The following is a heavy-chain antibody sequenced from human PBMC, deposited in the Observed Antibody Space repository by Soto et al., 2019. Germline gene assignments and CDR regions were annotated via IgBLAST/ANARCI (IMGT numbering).Heavy chain of an antibody. J-gene: IGHJ4*02. V-gene: IGHV3-15*01. D-gene: IGHD3-22*01. CDR2: IKSKTDGGTT. CDR1: GFTFSNAW. Sequence: LRLSCAASGFTFSNAWMSWVRQAPGKGLEWVGRIKSKTDGGTTDYAAPVKGRFTISRDDSKNTLYLQMNSLKTEDTAVYYCTTTYYYDSSGYPIDYWGQGTLVTVSS. CDR3: TTTYYYDSSGYPIDY.